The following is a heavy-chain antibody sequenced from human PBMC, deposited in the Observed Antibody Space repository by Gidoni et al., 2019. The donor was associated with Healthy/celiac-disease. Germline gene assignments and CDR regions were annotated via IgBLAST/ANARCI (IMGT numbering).Heavy chain of an antibody. CDR1: GGTFSSYA. J-gene: IGHJ6*02. CDR3: ASMDSHELIGGGIDV. Sequence: QVQLVQSGAEVKKPGSSVKGSCKASGGTFSSYAISWVRQAPGQGLEWMGGIIPILGTANSAQKFQGRVTITADKSTRTAYMELSRLISEDTAVYYCASMDSHELIGGGIDVWGHVTTVTVSS. CDR2: IIPILGTA. V-gene: IGHV1-69*06. D-gene: IGHD3-16*01.